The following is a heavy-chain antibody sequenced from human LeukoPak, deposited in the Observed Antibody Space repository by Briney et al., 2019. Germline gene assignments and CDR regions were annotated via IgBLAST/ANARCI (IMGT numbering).Heavy chain of an antibody. Sequence: ASVKVSCKASGYTFTSYGISWVRQAPGQGLEWMGWISAYNGNTNYAQKLQGRVTMTTDTSTSTAYMELRSLRSDDTAVYYCATDLGGRTPANLRDWGQGTLVTVSS. CDR3: ATDLGGRTPANLRD. CDR2: ISAYNGNT. D-gene: IGHD3-16*01. CDR1: GYTFTSYG. V-gene: IGHV1-18*01. J-gene: IGHJ4*02.